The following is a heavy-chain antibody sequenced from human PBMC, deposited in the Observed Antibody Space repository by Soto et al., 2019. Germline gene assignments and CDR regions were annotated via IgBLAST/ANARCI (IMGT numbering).Heavy chain of an antibody. V-gene: IGHV4-31*03. D-gene: IGHD3-16*02. J-gene: IGHJ5*02. CDR3: ARGFRADVWGSYRSNWFDP. CDR1: GGSISSGGYY. CDR2: IYYSGST. Sequence: QVQLQESGPGLVKPSQTLSLTCTVSGGSISSGGYYWSWIRQHPGKGLEWIGYIYYSGSTYYNPSRXSRVTLSVDTXXNXFSXKLSSVTAADTAVYYCARGFRADVWGSYRSNWFDPWGQGTLVTVSS.